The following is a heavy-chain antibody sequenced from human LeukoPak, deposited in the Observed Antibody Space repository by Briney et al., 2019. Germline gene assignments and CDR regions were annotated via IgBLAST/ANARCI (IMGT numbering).Heavy chain of an antibody. CDR1: GFTFSDYY. J-gene: IGHJ3*02. CDR2: ISSSGSTI. CDR3: ARGLWQAGIAVAGTYYSGGNAFDI. V-gene: IGHV3-11*01. Sequence: PGGSLRLSCAASGFTFSDYYMSWIRQAPGKGLEWVSYISSSGSTIYYADSVKGRFTISRDNAKNSLYLQMNSLRVEDTAVYYCARGLWQAGIAVAGTYYSGGNAFDIWGQGTMVTVSS. D-gene: IGHD6-19*01.